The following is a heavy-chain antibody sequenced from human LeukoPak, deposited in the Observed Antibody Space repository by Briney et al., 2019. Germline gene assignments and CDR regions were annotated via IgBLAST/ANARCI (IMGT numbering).Heavy chain of an antibody. J-gene: IGHJ4*02. CDR2: ISSSSSYI. Sequence: PGGSLRLSCAASGFTFSSYSMNWVRQAPGKGLEWVSSISSSSSYIYYADSVKGRFTISRDNAKSSLYLQMNSLRAEDTAVYYCAREPPRYSYGSYYFDYWGQGTLVTVSS. CDR3: AREPPRYSYGSYYFDY. CDR1: GFTFSSYS. D-gene: IGHD5-18*01. V-gene: IGHV3-21*01.